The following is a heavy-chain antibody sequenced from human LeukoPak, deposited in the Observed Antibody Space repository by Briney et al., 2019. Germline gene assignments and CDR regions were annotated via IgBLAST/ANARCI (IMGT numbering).Heavy chain of an antibody. CDR1: GGSVSSGSYY. D-gene: IGHD6-13*01. CDR2: IYYSGST. V-gene: IGHV4-61*01. J-gene: IGHJ5*02. CDR3: ARVTAAADTGWFDP. Sequence: PSETLSLTCTVSGGSVSSGSYYWSWIRQPPGKGLEWIGYIYYSGSTNYNPSLKSRVTISVDTSKNQFSLKLSSVTAADTAVYYCARVTAAADTGWFDPWGQGTLVTVSS.